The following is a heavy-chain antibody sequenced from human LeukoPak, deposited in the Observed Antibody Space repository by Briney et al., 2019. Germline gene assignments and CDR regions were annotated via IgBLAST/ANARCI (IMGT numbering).Heavy chain of an antibody. CDR3: AYLPDIVVVPAAMGKLIDAFDI. V-gene: IGHV1-69*01. CDR2: IIPIFGTA. CDR1: GGTFSSYA. Sequence: GASVKVSCKASGGTFSSYAISWVRQAPGQGLEWMGGIIPIFGTANYAQKFQGRVTITADESTSTAYMELSSLRSEDMAVYYCAYLPDIVVVPAAMGKLIDAFDIWGQGTMVTVSS. D-gene: IGHD2-2*01. J-gene: IGHJ3*02.